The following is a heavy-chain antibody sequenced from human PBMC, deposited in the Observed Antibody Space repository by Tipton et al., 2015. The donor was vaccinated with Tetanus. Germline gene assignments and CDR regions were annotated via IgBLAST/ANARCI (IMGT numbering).Heavy chain of an antibody. CDR2: IKQDGSEK. CDR3: ARDPRVRSWCAGQSNYNYFGIDV. V-gene: IGHV3-7*01. CDR1: GFTFSSYW. J-gene: IGHJ6*02. Sequence: SLRLSCAASGFTFSSYWMNWVRQAPGKGLEWVANIKQDGSEKYYVDSVKGRFTISRDNAKNSLCLQMNSLRAEDTAVYYCARDPRVRSWCAGQSNYNYFGIDVWGQGTTVTVSS. D-gene: IGHD6-13*01.